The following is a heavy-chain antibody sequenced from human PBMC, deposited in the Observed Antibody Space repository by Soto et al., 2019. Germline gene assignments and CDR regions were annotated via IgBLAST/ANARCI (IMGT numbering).Heavy chain of an antibody. CDR1: GVSISSGGFS. V-gene: IGHV4-30-2*01. J-gene: IGHJ4*02. CDR3: ARAHYETSDPSNSYFDT. Sequence: SETLSLTCAVSGVSISSGGFSWSWIRQPPGKGLEWIGYISHSANTYYNPSLKSRVTILVDRSMNQFSLRLTSVTAADTAVYYCARAHYETSDPSNSYFDTLGKETVLTVSS. D-gene: IGHD3-22*01. CDR2: ISHSANT.